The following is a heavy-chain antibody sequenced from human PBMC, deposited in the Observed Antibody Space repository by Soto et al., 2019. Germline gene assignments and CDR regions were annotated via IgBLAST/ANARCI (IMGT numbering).Heavy chain of an antibody. J-gene: IGHJ4*02. CDR1: GGTFSSYT. CDR3: ARDKLLYYDFWSGSFYFDY. V-gene: IGHV1-69*04. CDR2: IIPILGIA. Sequence: SVKVSCKASGGTFSSYTISWVRQAPGQGLEWMGRIIPILGIANYAQKFQGRVTITADKSTSTAYMELSSLRSEDTAVYYCARDKLLYYDFWSGSFYFDYWGQGTLVTVSS. D-gene: IGHD3-3*01.